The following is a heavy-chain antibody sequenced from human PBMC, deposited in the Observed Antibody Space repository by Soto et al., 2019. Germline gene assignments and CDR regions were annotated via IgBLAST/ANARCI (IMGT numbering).Heavy chain of an antibody. J-gene: IGHJ5*02. CDR3: ARDPNTAMAPYNWFDP. Sequence: PSETLSLTCAVSGGSISSSNWWSWVRQPPGKGLEWIGEIYHSGSTNYNPSLKSRVTISVDKSKNQFSLKLSSVTAADTAVYYCARDPNTAMAPYNWFDPWGQGTLVTVSS. CDR2: IYHSGST. D-gene: IGHD5-18*01. CDR1: GGSISSSNW. V-gene: IGHV4-4*02.